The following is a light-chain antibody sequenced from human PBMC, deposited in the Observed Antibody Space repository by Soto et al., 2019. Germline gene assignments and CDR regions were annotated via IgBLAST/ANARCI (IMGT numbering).Light chain of an antibody. V-gene: IGKV4-1*01. Sequence: DIVMTQPPDSLAVSLGERATLNCKSSQSVLYSLNNRNHLAWYQKKPGQPPRLLVYWASTRESGVPDRFSGSGSGTDFSLTISSLQAEDVAVYYCQQYYRSPLSFGGGTRVEIK. CDR3: QQYYRSPLS. CDR1: QSVLYSLNNRNH. J-gene: IGKJ4*01. CDR2: WAS.